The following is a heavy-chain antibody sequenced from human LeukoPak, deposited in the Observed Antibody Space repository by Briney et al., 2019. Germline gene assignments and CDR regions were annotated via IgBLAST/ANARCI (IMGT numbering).Heavy chain of an antibody. J-gene: IGHJ4*02. D-gene: IGHD5-12*01. CDR3: ARTRGYSGYDSGDFDY. CDR2: IDWDDDK. CDR1: GFSLSTSGMC. V-gene: IGHV2-70*01. Sequence: KVSGPALVKPTQTLTPTCTFSGFSLSTSGMCVSWIRQPPGKALEWLALIDWDDDKYYSTSLKTRLTISKDTSKNQVVLTMTNMDPVDTATYYCARTRGYSGYDSGDFDYWGQGTLVTVSS.